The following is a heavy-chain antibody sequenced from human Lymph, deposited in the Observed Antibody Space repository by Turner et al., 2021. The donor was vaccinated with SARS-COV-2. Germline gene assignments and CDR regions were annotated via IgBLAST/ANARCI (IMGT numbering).Heavy chain of an antibody. CDR2: SSGSGGST. J-gene: IGHJ5*02. CDR1: GFTFSSYA. V-gene: IGHV3-23*01. D-gene: IGHD6-6*01. Sequence: EVQLLESGGGLVQPGGSLRLSCAASGFTFSSYAMSWVRQAPGKGRELVSASSGSGGSTYYADAVKGRFTISRDNSKNTLYLQMNSLRAEDTAVYYCANLYSSSAAGDPWGQGTLVTVSS. CDR3: ANLYSSSAAGDP.